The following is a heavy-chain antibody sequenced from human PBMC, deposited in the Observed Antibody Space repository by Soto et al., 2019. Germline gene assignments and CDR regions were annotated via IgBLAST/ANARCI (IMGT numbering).Heavy chain of an antibody. Sequence: ASVKVSCKASGYTFTSYAMHWVRQAPGQRLEWMGWINAGNGNTKYSQKFQGRVTMTRDTSTSTVYMELSSLRSEDTAVYYCARLTAASRRNWFDPWGQGTLVTVSS. V-gene: IGHV1-3*01. CDR2: INAGNGNT. D-gene: IGHD6-13*01. CDR3: ARLTAASRRNWFDP. CDR1: GYTFTSYA. J-gene: IGHJ5*02.